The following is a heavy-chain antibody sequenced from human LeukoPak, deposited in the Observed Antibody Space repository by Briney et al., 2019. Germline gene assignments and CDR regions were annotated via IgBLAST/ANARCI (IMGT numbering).Heavy chain of an antibody. D-gene: IGHD3-3*01. CDR1: GVSISSGGYS. CDR3: ARAIFGVVNPWFDP. V-gene: IGHV4-30-2*01. Sequence: SETLSLTCAVSGVSISSGGYSWSWIRQPPGKGLEWIGYIYHSGSTYYNPSPKSRVTISVDRSKNQFSLKLSSVTAADTAVYYCARAIFGVVNPWFDPWGQGTLVTVSS. J-gene: IGHJ5*02. CDR2: IYHSGST.